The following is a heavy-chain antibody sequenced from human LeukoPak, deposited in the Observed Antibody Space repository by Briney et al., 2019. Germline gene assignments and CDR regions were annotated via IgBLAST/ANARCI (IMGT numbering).Heavy chain of an antibody. CDR2: TYHSGST. CDR3: ASVSGGSRLYYFDY. D-gene: IGHD2-15*01. V-gene: IGHV4-38-2*02. J-gene: IGHJ4*02. Sequence: SETLSLTCTVSGYSISRGYYWGWIRQPPGEGVEGIGRTYHSGSTYYNPSLKSRVTISVDTSKNQFSLKLSSVTAADTAVYYCASVSGGSRLYYFDYWGQGTLVTVSS. CDR1: GYSISRGYY.